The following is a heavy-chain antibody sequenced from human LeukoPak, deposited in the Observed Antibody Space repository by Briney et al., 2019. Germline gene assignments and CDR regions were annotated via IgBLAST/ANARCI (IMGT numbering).Heavy chain of an antibody. CDR1: GGSISSSSYY. Sequence: SETLSLTCTVSGGSISSSSYYWGWIRQPPGKGLEWIGSIYYSGSTYYNPSLKSRVTISVDTSKNQFSLKLSSETAADTAVYYCARLTEAVAALDYWGQGTLVTVSS. J-gene: IGHJ4*02. D-gene: IGHD6-19*01. V-gene: IGHV4-39*01. CDR3: ARLTEAVAALDY. CDR2: IYYSGST.